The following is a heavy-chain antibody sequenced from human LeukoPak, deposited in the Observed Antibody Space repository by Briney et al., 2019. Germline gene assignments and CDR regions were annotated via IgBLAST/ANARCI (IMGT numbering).Heavy chain of an antibody. Sequence: SQTLSLTCTVSGGSISSGAYYWNWNRQDPGKGLEWIGYIYYSGSTYYNPSLKSRVTMSVDTSKNQFSLKLSSVTAADTAVYYCAREVIEDWFDPWGQGTLVTVSS. CDR1: GGSISSGAYY. V-gene: IGHV4-31*03. CDR3: AREVIEDWFDP. CDR2: IYYSGST. D-gene: IGHD2/OR15-2a*01. J-gene: IGHJ5*02.